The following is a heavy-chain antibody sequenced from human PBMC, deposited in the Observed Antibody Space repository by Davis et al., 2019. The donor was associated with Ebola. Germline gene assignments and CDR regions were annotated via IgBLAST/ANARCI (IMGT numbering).Heavy chain of an antibody. D-gene: IGHD6-19*01. CDR1: GFTFSNYG. CDR2: ISFEGGNK. Sequence: GESLKISCAASGFTFSNYGIHWVRQAPGKGLEWVAGISFEGGNKYYADSVKGRFTISRDNSKNTLFLQMNSLRVEDTALYYCAKGSHIAVAGTDNWFDPWGQGTLVTVSS. V-gene: IGHV3-30*18. CDR3: AKGSHIAVAGTDNWFDP. J-gene: IGHJ5*02.